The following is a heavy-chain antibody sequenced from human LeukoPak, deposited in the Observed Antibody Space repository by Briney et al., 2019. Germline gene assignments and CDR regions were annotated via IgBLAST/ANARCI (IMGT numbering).Heavy chain of an antibody. J-gene: IGHJ5*02. CDR1: GFTFSSYA. Sequence: GGSLRLSCAASGFTFSSYAMSWVRQAPGKGLEWVSAISGSGGSTYYADSVKGRFTISRDNSKNTLCLQMNSLRAEDTAVYYCAKGELAEDYNWFDPWGQGTLVTVSS. V-gene: IGHV3-23*01. CDR2: ISGSGGST. D-gene: IGHD1-7*01. CDR3: AKGELAEDYNWFDP.